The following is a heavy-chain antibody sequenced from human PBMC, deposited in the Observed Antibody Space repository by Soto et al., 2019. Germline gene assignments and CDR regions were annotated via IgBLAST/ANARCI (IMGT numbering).Heavy chain of an antibody. V-gene: IGHV1-24*01. CDR3: ATVPLRYFDWGFDP. CDR1: GYTLTELS. J-gene: IGHJ5*02. Sequence: ASVKLSCKVSGYTLTELSMHWVRQAPGKGLEWMGGFDPEDGETIYAQKFQGRVTMTEDTSTDTAYMELSSLRSEDTAVYYCATVPLRYFDWGFDPWGQGTLVTSPQ. D-gene: IGHD3-9*01. CDR2: FDPEDGET.